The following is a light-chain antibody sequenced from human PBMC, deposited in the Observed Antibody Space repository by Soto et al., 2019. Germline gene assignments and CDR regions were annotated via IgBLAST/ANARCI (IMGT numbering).Light chain of an antibody. CDR2: DAS. V-gene: IGKV1-33*01. J-gene: IGKJ3*01. CDR3: QQYDEIPFT. CDR1: QDISKY. Sequence: DIQMTQSPSSLSASVGDRVTITCQASQDISKYLNWYQHRQGKAPKVLIFDASNLETGVPSRFSGSGSERHFTLTITSLQPEDFATYYCQQYDEIPFTFGPGTTVDI.